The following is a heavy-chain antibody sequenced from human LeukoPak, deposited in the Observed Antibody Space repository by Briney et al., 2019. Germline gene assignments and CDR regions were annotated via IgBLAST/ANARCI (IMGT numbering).Heavy chain of an antibody. J-gene: IGHJ4*02. D-gene: IGHD2-8*01. V-gene: IGHV3-23*01. Sequence: GGSLRLSCAASGFTFSSYAMSWVRQAPGQGLEWVSAISGSGGSTYYADSVKGRFTISRDNSKNTLYLQRNSLRAEDTAVYYCAKRLGYCTNGVCQEFDYWGQGTLVTVSS. CDR1: GFTFSSYA. CDR3: AKRLGYCTNGVCQEFDY. CDR2: ISGSGGST.